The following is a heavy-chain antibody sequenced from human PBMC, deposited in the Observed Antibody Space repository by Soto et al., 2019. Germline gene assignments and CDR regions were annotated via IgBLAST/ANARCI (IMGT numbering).Heavy chain of an antibody. D-gene: IGHD3-16*01. CDR2: IYHSGST. J-gene: IGHJ5*02. V-gene: IGHV4-30-2*01. Sequence: QLQLQESGSGLVKPSQTLSLTCAVSGGSINSGGYSWSWIRQPPGKGLEWIGYIYHSGSTNYNPSLKSRVTISVDRSKNQFSLKLSSVTAADTAVYYCARDMSKGEWFDPWGQGTLVTVSS. CDR1: GGSINSGGYS. CDR3: ARDMSKGEWFDP.